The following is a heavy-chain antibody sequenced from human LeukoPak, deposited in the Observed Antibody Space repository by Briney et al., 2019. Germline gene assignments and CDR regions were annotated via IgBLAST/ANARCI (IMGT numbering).Heavy chain of an antibody. CDR2: IYRSGST. J-gene: IGHJ2*01. CDR3: ARVDCSGGSCYSDSYWYFDL. CDR1: GGSISSGGYS. Sequence: SQTLSLTCAVSGGSISSGGYSWSWIRQPPGKGLEWIGYIYRSGSTYYNPSLKSRVTISVDRSKNQFSLKLSSVTAADTAVYYCARVDCSGGSCYSDSYWYFDLWGRGTLVTVSS. V-gene: IGHV4-30-2*01. D-gene: IGHD2-15*01.